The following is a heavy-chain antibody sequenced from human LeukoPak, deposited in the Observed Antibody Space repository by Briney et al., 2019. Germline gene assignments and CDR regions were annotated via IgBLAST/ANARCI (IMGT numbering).Heavy chain of an antibody. Sequence: GGSLRLSCAASGFTFSSYAMSWVRQAPGKGLEWVSAISGSGGSTYYADSVKGRFTISRDNSKNTLYLQMNSLRAEDTAVYYCAKRWGYYYGSGSLLTADYLNYWGQGTLVTVSS. CDR3: AKRWGYYYGSGSLLTADYLNY. V-gene: IGHV3-23*01. CDR1: GFTFSSYA. CDR2: ISGSGGST. J-gene: IGHJ4*02. D-gene: IGHD3-10*01.